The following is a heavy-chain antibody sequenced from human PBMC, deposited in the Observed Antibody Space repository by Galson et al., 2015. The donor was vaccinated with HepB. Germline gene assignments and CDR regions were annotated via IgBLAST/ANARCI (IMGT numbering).Heavy chain of an antibody. CDR3: ARVAGEFRDY. V-gene: IGHV3-21*01. J-gene: IGHJ4*02. Sequence: SLRLSCAASGFSFSSYTMNWVRQAPGKGLEWVSSITGSSNYMFYADSVKGRFTISRDNAKISLFLQMNSLGPEDTAVYYCARVAGEFRDYWGQGTLVTVSS. CDR2: ITGSSNYM. CDR1: GFSFSSYT. D-gene: IGHD3-10*01.